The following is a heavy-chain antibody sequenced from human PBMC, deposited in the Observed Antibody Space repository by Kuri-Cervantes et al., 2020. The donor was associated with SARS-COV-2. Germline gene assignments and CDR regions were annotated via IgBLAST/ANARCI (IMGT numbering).Heavy chain of an antibody. CDR3: AVAAADTDYYYGMDV. Sequence: LSLTCAASGFTFSNFATNWVRQAPGKGLEWVSGISWNSGSIGYADSVKGRFTISRDNAKNSLYLQMNSLRAEDTALYYCAVAAADTDYYYGMDVWGQGTTVTGSS. CDR1: GFTFSNFA. D-gene: IGHD6-13*01. CDR2: ISWNSGSI. J-gene: IGHJ6*02. V-gene: IGHV3-9*01.